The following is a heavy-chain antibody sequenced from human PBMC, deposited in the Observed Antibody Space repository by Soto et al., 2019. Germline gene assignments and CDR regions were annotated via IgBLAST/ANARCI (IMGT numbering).Heavy chain of an antibody. CDR3: ARVFSDSSSFFDP. D-gene: IGHD6-13*01. V-gene: IGHV4-31*03. CDR1: GGSISSGNYY. CDR2: IYYSGST. J-gene: IGHJ5*02. Sequence: SETLSLTCTVSGGSISSGNYYWSWIRQHPGKGLEWIGYIYYSGSTSYNPSLKSRVTISVDTSKNHFSLKLSSVTAADTAVYYCARVFSDSSSFFDPWGQGTLVPVSS.